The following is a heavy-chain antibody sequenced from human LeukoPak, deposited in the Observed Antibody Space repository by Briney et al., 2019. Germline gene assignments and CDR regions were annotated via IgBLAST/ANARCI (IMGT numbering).Heavy chain of an antibody. CDR1: SGSISSNNR. CDR2: IHHSGST. D-gene: IGHD6-13*01. Sequence: SETLSLTCAVSSGSISSNNRWSWVRQPPGKGLEWIGEIHHSGSTYHNPSLKSRVTISVDTSKNQFSLKLNSVTAADTAVYYCARDHSSSSEDYWGQGTLVTVSS. J-gene: IGHJ4*02. CDR3: ARDHSSSSEDY. V-gene: IGHV4-4*02.